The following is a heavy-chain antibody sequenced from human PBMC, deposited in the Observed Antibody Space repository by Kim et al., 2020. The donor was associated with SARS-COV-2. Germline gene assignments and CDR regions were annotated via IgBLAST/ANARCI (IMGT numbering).Heavy chain of an antibody. J-gene: IGHJ6*02. Sequence: RGNTKYNPSLNNRARISVDTSTNQFSLNVRSVTAADTAIYYCARRPDGMDVWGQGTTVTVSS. CDR3: ARRPDGMDV. V-gene: IGHV4-34*01. CDR2: RGNT.